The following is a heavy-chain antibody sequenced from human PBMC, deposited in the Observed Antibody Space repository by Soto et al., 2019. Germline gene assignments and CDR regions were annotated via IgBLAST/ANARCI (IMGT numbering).Heavy chain of an antibody. Sequence: LRLPCAACGFPFGSYAITWVRQVAGKGLELVVAIGGCAGSTCYADSVMGRFTISRDNSNNTLYLQMNSLRAEDTAVYYCAKDHMIVVIITTSWFDPWGQGTLVTVSS. J-gene: IGHJ5*02. CDR1: GFPFGSYA. V-gene: IGHV3-23*01. D-gene: IGHD3-22*01. CDR3: AKDHMIVVIITTSWFDP. CDR2: IGGCAGST.